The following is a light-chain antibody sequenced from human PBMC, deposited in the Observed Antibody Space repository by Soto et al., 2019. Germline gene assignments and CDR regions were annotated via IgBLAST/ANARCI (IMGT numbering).Light chain of an antibody. V-gene: IGKV2-28*01. Sequence: DIVMTHSSLSLPVTPGEPASISCRSSQSLLHSNGYNYLDWYLQKPGQSPQLLIYLGSNRASGVPDRFSGSGSGTDFTLKISRVEAEDVGVYYCMQALQSWTFGQGTKVDIK. CDR2: LGS. CDR1: QSLLHSNGYNY. CDR3: MQALQSWT. J-gene: IGKJ1*01.